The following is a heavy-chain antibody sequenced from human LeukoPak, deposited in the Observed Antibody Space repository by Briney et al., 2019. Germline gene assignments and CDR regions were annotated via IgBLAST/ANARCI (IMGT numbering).Heavy chain of an antibody. D-gene: IGHD2-2*01. CDR3: ARDLPYCCSSTSCYDFSVGWFDP. CDR1: GGTFSSYA. V-gene: IGHV1-69*13. Sequence: SVKVSCKASGGTFSSYAISWVRQAPGQGLEWMGGIIPIFGTANYAQKFQGRVTITADESTSTAYMELSSLRSEDTAVYYCARDLPYCCSSTSCYDFSVGWFDPWGQGTLVTVSS. CDR2: IIPIFGTA. J-gene: IGHJ5*02.